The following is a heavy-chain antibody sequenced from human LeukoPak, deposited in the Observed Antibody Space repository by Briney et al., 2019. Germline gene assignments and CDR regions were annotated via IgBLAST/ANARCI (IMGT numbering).Heavy chain of an antibody. J-gene: IGHJ4*02. CDR3: ARDQTLTSTPGPGY. Sequence: PGGSLRLSCAASGFTFSKYWMHWVRQAPGKGLVWVSRITIDGSSTSYADSVKGRFTISRDNAKNTLYLQMNSLRAEDTAVYYCARDQTLTSTPGPGYWGQGTLVTVSS. D-gene: IGHD2-8*02. CDR2: ITIDGSST. CDR1: GFTFSKYW. V-gene: IGHV3-74*01.